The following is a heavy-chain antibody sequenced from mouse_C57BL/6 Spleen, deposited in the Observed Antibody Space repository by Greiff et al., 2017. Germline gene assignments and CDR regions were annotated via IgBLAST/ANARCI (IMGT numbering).Heavy chain of an antibody. D-gene: IGHD2-4*01. CDR1: GYTFTSYW. CDR2: IHPNSGST. CDR3: ASPYYDYDGPWFAY. V-gene: IGHV1-64*01. J-gene: IGHJ3*01. Sequence: QVQLKQPGAELVKPGASVKLSCKASGYTFTSYWMHWVKQRPGQGLEWIGMIHPNSGSTNYNEKFKSKATLTVNKSSSTAYMQLSSLTSEDSAVYYCASPYYDYDGPWFAYWGQGTLVTVSA.